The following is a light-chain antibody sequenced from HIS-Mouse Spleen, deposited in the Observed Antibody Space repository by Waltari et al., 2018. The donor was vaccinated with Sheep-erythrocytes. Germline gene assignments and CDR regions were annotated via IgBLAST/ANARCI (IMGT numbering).Light chain of an antibody. V-gene: IGKV2-28*01. J-gene: IGKJ2*01. Sequence: DIVMTQSPLSLPVTPGEPASISCRSSQSLLHSNGYNYLDWYLQKPGQSPQLLIYLGSNRASGVPDRFSGSGSGTDFTLKISRVEAEDVGVYYCMQAIQTPVSLNGYTFGQGTKLEIK. CDR2: LGS. CDR1: QSLLHSNGYNY. CDR3: MQAIQTPVSLNGYT.